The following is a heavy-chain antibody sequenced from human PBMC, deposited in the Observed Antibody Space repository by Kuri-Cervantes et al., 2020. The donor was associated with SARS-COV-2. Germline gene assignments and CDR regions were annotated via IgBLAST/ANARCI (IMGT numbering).Heavy chain of an antibody. V-gene: IGHV6-1*01. J-gene: IGHJ4*02. Sequence: SETLSLTCAISGDSVASNSAAWNWISQSPSIGLEWPGRTNYRSKWYNDSAVSVKSRITINPDTSKNQFSLQLNSVTTDYTAVYYCARGRPTVYWGQGTLVTVSS. CDR3: ARGRPTVY. D-gene: IGHD4-17*01. CDR1: GDSVASNSAA. CDR2: TNYRSKWYN.